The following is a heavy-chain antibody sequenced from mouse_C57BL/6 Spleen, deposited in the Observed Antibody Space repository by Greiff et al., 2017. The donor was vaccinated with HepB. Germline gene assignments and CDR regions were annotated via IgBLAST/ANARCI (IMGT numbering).Heavy chain of an antibody. CDR3: ARDRNYGNGGMDY. J-gene: IGHJ4*01. D-gene: IGHD2-1*01. CDR2: ISDGGSYT. V-gene: IGHV5-4*01. CDR1: GFTFSSYA. Sequence: EVKLMESGGGLVKPGGSLKLSCAASGFTFSSYAMSWVRQTPEKRLEWVATISDGGSYTYYPDNVKGRFTISRDNAKNNLYLQMSHLKSEDTAMYYCARDRNYGNGGMDYWGQGTSVTVSS.